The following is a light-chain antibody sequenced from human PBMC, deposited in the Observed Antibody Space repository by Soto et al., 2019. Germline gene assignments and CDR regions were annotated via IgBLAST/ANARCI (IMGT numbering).Light chain of an antibody. J-gene: IGLJ3*02. Sequence: QSVLTQPPSVSEAPRQRVTISCSGSSFNIGDNAVSWYQQLPGKAPKLLIYYDDLLPSGVSDRFSGSKSGTSASLAISGLQSEDAADYYCAAWDDSLNGWVFGGGTKVTVL. CDR3: AAWDDSLNGWV. V-gene: IGLV1-36*01. CDR1: SFNIGDNA. CDR2: YDD.